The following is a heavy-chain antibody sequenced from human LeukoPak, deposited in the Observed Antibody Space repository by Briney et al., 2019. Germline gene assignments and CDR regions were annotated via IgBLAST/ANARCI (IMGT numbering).Heavy chain of an antibody. CDR1: GGSMSSSSYY. CDR3: VRMLYANTVDHHFEY. CDR2: IYYSGST. Sequence: SETLSLTCTVSGGSMSSSSYYWGWIRQPPGKGLEWIGSIYYSGSTYYNPSLKSRVTISVDTSKNQFSLKLSSVTAADTAVYYCVRMLYANTVDHHFEYWGQGTLVTVSS. V-gene: IGHV4-39*01. J-gene: IGHJ4*02. D-gene: IGHD2-8*01.